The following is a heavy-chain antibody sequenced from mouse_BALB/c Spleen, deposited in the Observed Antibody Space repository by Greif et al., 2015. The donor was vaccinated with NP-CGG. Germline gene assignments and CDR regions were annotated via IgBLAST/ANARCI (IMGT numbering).Heavy chain of an antibody. V-gene: IGHV1-69*02. Sequence: QVQLQQSGAELVKPGASVKLSCKASGYTFTSYWMHWVKQRPGQGLEWIGEIDPSDSYTNYNQKFKGKATLTVDKSSSTAYMQLSSLTSEDSAVYYCARGRYDARGFDYWGQGTTLTVSS. CDR1: GYTFTSYW. D-gene: IGHD2-14*01. CDR3: ARGRYDARGFDY. CDR2: IDPSDSYT. J-gene: IGHJ2*01.